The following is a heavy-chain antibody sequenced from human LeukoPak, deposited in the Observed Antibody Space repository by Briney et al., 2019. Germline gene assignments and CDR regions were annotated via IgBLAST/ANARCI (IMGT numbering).Heavy chain of an antibody. D-gene: IGHD4-17*01. V-gene: IGHV3-23*01. CDR3: ATSTVTTVFFFDY. CDR2: ISGGGGTT. J-gene: IGHJ4*02. CDR1: GFTFSSYA. Sequence: GGSLRLSCAASGFTFSSYAMTWVRQAPGKGLEWVSTISGGGGTTDYADSVKGRFTISRDNSKNTLYLQINSLRAEDTAVYYCATSTVTTVFFFDYWGQGTLVTVSS.